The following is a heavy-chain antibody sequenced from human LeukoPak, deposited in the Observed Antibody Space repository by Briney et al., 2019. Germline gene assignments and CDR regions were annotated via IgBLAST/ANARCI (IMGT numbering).Heavy chain of an antibody. CDR3: ARDFTGLLPPSYYFDY. CDR1: GYTFGGYY. Sequence: ASVKVSCKASGYTFGGYYMHWVRQAPGQGLEWMGWINPNSGGTNYAQKFQGRVTMTRDTSISTAYMELSRLRSDDTALYYCARDFTGLLPPSYYFDYWGQGTLVTVSS. D-gene: IGHD2-15*01. V-gene: IGHV1-2*02. CDR2: INPNSGGT. J-gene: IGHJ4*02.